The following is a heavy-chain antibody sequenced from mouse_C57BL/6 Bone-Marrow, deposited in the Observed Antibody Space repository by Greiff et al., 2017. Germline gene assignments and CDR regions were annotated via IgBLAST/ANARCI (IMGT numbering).Heavy chain of an antibody. V-gene: IGHV5-17*01. J-gene: IGHJ3*01. Sequence: EVMLVESGGGLVKPGGSLKLSCAASGFTFSDYGMHWVRQAPEKGLVWVAYISSGSSTIYYADTVKGRFTISRDNAKNTLFLQMTSLRSEDTAMYYCARGEDGYDVGAWFAYWGQGTLVTVSA. CDR3: ARGEDGYDVGAWFAY. CDR2: ISSGSSTI. CDR1: GFTFSDYG. D-gene: IGHD2-2*01.